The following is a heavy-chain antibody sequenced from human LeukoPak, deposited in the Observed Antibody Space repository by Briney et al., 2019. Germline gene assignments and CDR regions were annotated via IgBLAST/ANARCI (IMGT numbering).Heavy chain of an antibody. D-gene: IGHD3-10*01. V-gene: IGHV4-34*01. J-gene: IGHJ4*02. Sequence: SETLSLTCAVYGGSFSGYYWSWIRQPPGKGLEWIGEINHSGSTNYNPSLKSRVTISVDTSKNQFSLKLSSVTAADTAVYYCARDGPMVRGVSDYWGQGTLVTVSS. CDR3: ARDGPMVRGVSDY. CDR1: GGSFSGYY. CDR2: INHSGST.